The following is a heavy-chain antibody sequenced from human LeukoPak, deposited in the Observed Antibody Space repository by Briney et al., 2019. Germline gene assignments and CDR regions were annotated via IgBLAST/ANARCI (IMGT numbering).Heavy chain of an antibody. V-gene: IGHV1-24*01. J-gene: IGHJ4*02. CDR2: FDLEDGET. CDR1: GYTLTELS. Sequence: ASVKVSCKVSGYTLTELSMHWVRQAPGKGLEWMGGFDLEDGETIYAQKFQGRVTMTEDTSTDTAYMELSSLRSEDTAVYYCATLSVVVPPRDYWGQGTLVTVSS. D-gene: IGHD2-2*01. CDR3: ATLSVVVPPRDY.